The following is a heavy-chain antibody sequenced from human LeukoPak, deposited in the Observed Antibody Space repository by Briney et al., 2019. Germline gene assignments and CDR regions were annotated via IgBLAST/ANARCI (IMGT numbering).Heavy chain of an antibody. CDR2: INPNSGGT. CDR3: ARREQQVWDFDY. J-gene: IGHJ4*02. Sequence: GASVKVSCKASGYTFNGYYIHWVRQAPGQGLEWMGWINPNSGGTHYAQKFQGTVTMTRDTSISTAYMELSRLRSDDTAIYYCARREQQVWDFDYWGQGTLVTVSS. CDR1: GYTFNGYY. V-gene: IGHV1-2*02. D-gene: IGHD6-13*01.